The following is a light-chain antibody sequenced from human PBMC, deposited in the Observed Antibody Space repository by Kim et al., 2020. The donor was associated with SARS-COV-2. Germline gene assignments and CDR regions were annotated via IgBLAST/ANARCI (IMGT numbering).Light chain of an antibody. CDR2: AAS. CDR3: QKYDNAPLT. V-gene: IGKV1-27*01. J-gene: IGKJ4*01. CDR1: QAFSNA. Sequence: ASVGERVTITCRASQAFSNAVAWYQQKPGKVPTLLIYAASTLQSGVPSRFSGSGSGTDFTLTISSLQPEDVATYYCQKYDNAPLTFGGGTKVDIK.